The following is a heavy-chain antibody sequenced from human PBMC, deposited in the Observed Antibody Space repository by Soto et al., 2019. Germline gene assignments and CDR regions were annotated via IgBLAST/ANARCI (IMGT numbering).Heavy chain of an antibody. D-gene: IGHD4-17*01. Sequence: QVQLVESGGGVVQPGRSLRLSCAASGFTFSSYAMHWVRQAPGKGLEWVAVISYDGSNKYYADSVKGRFTISRDNSKNTLYLEMNSLRAEDTAVYYRARGYGDWPGHFDYWGQGTLVTVSS. J-gene: IGHJ4*02. CDR2: ISYDGSNK. V-gene: IGHV3-30-3*01. CDR3: ARGYGDWPGHFDY. CDR1: GFTFSSYA.